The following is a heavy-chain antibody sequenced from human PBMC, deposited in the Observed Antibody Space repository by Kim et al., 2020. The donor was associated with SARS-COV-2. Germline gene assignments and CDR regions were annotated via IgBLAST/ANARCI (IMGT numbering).Heavy chain of an antibody. Sequence: SETLSLTCTVSGGSISSSSYYWGWIRQPPGKGLEWIGSIYYSGSTYYNPSLKSRVTISVDTSKNQFSLKLSSVTAADTAVYYCARGEKYYFDYWGQGTLVTFSS. J-gene: IGHJ4*02. CDR1: GGSISSSSYY. D-gene: IGHD1-26*01. CDR2: IYYSGST. CDR3: ARGEKYYFDY. V-gene: IGHV4-39*07.